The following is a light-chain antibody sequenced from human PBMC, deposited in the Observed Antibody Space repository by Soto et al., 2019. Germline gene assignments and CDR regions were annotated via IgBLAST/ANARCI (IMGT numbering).Light chain of an antibody. CDR1: QSVGSY. V-gene: IGKV3-11*01. Sequence: EIVLTQSPATLSLSPGERATLSCRASQSVGSYLAWYQQKPGQAPRLLIYDASNRATGIPARFSGSGSGTDFTLTISSLEPEDFAVYFCKQRSNWLTFGGGTNVEIK. J-gene: IGKJ4*01. CDR3: KQRSNWLT. CDR2: DAS.